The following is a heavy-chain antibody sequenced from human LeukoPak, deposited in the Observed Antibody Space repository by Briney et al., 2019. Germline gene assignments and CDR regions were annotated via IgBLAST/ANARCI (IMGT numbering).Heavy chain of an antibody. V-gene: IGHV3-33*01. CDR2: IWYDGSNK. CDR1: GFTFSSYG. Sequence: PGGSLRLSCAASGFTFSSYGMHWVRQAPGKGLEGVAVIWYDGSNKYYADSVKGRFTISRDNSKNTLYLQMNSLRAEDTAVYYCARDLSGYYYKSFDYWGQGTLVAVSS. D-gene: IGHD3-22*01. CDR3: ARDLSGYYYKSFDY. J-gene: IGHJ4*02.